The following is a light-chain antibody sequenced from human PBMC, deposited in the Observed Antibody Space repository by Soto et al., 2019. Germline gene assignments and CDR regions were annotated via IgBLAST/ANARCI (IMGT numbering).Light chain of an antibody. CDR1: QTITTNH. CDR3: HHYCMSPQT. Sequence: EIVLTQSPGTLSLSPGERATLSCRASQTITTNHLAWYQKKPGQTPRLLIYGTSSRATGIQDTFSGRGSVTDFTLTISRLEPEDFAVYYGHHYCMSPQTFGQGTKVEV. CDR2: GTS. J-gene: IGKJ1*01. V-gene: IGKV3-20*01.